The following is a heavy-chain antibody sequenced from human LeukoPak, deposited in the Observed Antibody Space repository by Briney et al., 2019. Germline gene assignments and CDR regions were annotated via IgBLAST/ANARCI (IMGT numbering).Heavy chain of an antibody. CDR3: ARYCCYGFLRYYYGMDV. J-gene: IGHJ6*02. D-gene: IGHD3-3*01. V-gene: IGHV4-34*01. CDR2: INHSGST. CDR1: GGSFSGYY. Sequence: SETLSLTCAVYGGSFSGYYWSWIRQPPGKGLEWIGEINHSGSTNYNPSLKSRVTISVDTSKNQFSLKLSSVTAADTAVYYCARYCCYGFLRYYYGMDVWGQGTTVTVSS.